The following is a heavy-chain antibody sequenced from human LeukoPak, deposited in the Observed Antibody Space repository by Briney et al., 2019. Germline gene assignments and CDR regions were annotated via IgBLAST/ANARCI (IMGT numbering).Heavy chain of an antibody. D-gene: IGHD5-12*01. V-gene: IGHV4-61*01. CDR2: IYYSGST. CDR3: AAYRVDIVATIIDY. J-gene: IGHJ4*02. CDR1: GGSVSSGSYY. Sequence: SETLSLTCTVSGGSVSSGSYYWSWIRQPPGKGLEWIGYIYYSGSTNYNPSLKSRVTISVDTSKNQFSLKLSSVTAAVTAVYYCAAYRVDIVATIIDYWGQGTLVTVSS.